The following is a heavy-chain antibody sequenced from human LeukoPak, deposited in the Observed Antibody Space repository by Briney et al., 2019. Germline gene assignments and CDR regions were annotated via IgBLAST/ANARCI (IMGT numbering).Heavy chain of an antibody. D-gene: IGHD3-10*01. CDR1: GGSISSGGYY. V-gene: IGHV4-30-2*01. Sequence: SETLSLTCTVSGGSISSGGYYWSWIRQPPGKGLEWIGYIYHSGSTYYNPSLKSRVTISVDRSKNQFSLKLSSVTAADTAVYYCARYYGSGSYGNWFDPWGQGTLVTVSS. CDR2: IYHSGST. J-gene: IGHJ5*02. CDR3: ARYYGSGSYGNWFDP.